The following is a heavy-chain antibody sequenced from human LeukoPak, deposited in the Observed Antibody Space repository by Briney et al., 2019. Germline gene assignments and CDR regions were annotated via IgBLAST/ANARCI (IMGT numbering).Heavy chain of an antibody. Sequence: GGSLRLSCAVSGFSFTNVWMNWVRQAPGKGLEWVSYISGSSGIIDYADSVRGRFTISRDNAKNSLYLQMSNLRAEDTAVYFCARGGGLDVWGQGATVTVSS. V-gene: IGHV3-48*04. CDR2: ISGSSGII. CDR3: ARGGGLDV. D-gene: IGHD3-16*01. J-gene: IGHJ6*02. CDR1: GFSFTNVW.